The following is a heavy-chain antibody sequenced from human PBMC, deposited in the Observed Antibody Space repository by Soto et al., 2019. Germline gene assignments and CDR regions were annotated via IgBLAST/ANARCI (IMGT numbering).Heavy chain of an antibody. Sequence: GGSLRLSCAASGFTFSSYAMHRVRQAPGKGLEWVAVISYDGSNKYYADSVKGRFTISRDNSKNTLYLQMNSLRAEDTAVYYCARVTLGIAARVAPGYWGQGTLVTVSS. V-gene: IGHV3-30-3*01. CDR2: ISYDGSNK. CDR3: ARVTLGIAARVAPGY. J-gene: IGHJ4*02. CDR1: GFTFSSYA. D-gene: IGHD6-6*01.